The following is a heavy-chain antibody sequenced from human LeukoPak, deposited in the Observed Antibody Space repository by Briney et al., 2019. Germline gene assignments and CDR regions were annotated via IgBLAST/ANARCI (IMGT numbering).Heavy chain of an antibody. CDR3: ARGRNWNFYYFDY. CDR2: INHSGST. J-gene: IGHJ4*02. CDR1: GGSFSGYY. D-gene: IGHD1-7*01. Sequence: KASETLSLTCAVYGGSFSGYYWSWIRQPPGKGLEWIGEINHSGSTNYNPSLKSRVTISVDTSKNQFSLKLSSVTAADTAVYYCARGRNWNFYYFDYWGQGTLVTVSS. V-gene: IGHV4-34*01.